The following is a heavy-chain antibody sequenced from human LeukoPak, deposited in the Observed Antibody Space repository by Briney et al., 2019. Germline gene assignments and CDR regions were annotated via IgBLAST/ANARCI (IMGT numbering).Heavy chain of an antibody. CDR3: AKDDAWLQYGN. V-gene: IGHV3-23*01. Sequence: GGSLRLSCAASGFTFSSYEMNWVRQAPGKGLEWVSGIGPNGVITYYADSVKGQFTISRDNSKGTVYLQMNSLRPEDTAVYYCAKDDAWLQYGNWGRGTLVTVSS. J-gene: IGHJ4*02. CDR1: GFTFSSYE. CDR2: IGPNGVIT. D-gene: IGHD5-24*01.